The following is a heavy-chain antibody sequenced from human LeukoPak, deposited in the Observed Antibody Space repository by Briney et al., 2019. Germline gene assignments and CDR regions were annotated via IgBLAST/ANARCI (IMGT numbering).Heavy chain of an antibody. CDR3: ATDKVAGSGRNYYYYYGMDA. Sequence: ASVKVSCKVSGYTLTELSMHWVRQAPGKGLEWMGGFDPEDGETIYAQKFQGRVTMTEDTSTDTAYMELSSLRSEDTAVYYCATDKVAGSGRNYYYYYGMDAWGQGTTVTVSS. J-gene: IGHJ6*02. V-gene: IGHV1-24*01. CDR2: FDPEDGET. CDR1: GYTLTELS. D-gene: IGHD3-10*01.